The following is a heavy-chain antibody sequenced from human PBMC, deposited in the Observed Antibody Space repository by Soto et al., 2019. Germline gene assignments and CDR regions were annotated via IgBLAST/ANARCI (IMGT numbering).Heavy chain of an antibody. CDR3: AQTSRGYSSGWYYFDY. D-gene: IGHD6-19*01. V-gene: IGHV4-39*01. Sequence: QLQLQESGPGLVKLSETLSLTCTVSGGSISSSSYYWGWIRQPPGKGLEWIGSIYYSGSTYYNPSLKSRVTISVDTSKNHFSLKLSSVTAADTAVYYCAQTSRGYSSGWYYFDYWGQGTLVTVSS. CDR2: IYYSGST. J-gene: IGHJ4*02. CDR1: GGSISSSSYY.